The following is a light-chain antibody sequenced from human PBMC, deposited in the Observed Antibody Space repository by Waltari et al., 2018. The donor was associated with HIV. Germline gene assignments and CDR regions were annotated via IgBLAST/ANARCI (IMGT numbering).Light chain of an antibody. J-gene: IGLJ2*01. V-gene: IGLV2-14*01. CDR3: GSYTTATTSVV. CDR1: SSDVGDYNF. Sequence: QSALTQPASVSGSPGQSITIHCTGTSSDVGDYNFVSWYQQHPGRAPKLIIYEVIRRPSGVSTRFSGSKSGNTASLTISGLQAEDEADYSCGSYTTATTSVVFGGGTKLTVL. CDR2: EVI.